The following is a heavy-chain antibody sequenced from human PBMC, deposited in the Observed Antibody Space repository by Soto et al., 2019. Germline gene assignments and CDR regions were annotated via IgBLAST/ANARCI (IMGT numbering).Heavy chain of an antibody. CDR1: DVCISSYY. Sequence: SETRSVTCTVADVCISSYYWSWIRQPPGKGLEWIGYIYYSGSTNYNPSLKSRVTISLDTSKNQFSLKLSSVTAADTAVYYCARARGRYYDYWGQGTLVTV. CDR3: ARARGRYYDY. V-gene: IGHV4-59*01. J-gene: IGHJ4*02. CDR2: IYYSGST. D-gene: IGHD3-10*01.